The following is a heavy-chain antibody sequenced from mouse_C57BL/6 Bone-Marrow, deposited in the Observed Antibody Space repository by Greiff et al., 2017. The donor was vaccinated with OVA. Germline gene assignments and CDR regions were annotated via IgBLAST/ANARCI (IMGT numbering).Heavy chain of an antibody. J-gene: IGHJ2*01. V-gene: IGHV5-4*03. CDR1: GFTFSSYA. CDR2: ISAGGGYT. CDR3: ASGGY. Sequence: DVKLQESGGGLVKPGGSLKLSCAASGFTFSSYAMSWVRQTPEQRLEWVGTISAGGGYTYYPDNVKGRFTISRDNAKNKLYLQMSHLKSEDTARYYCASGGYWGQGTTLTVSS.